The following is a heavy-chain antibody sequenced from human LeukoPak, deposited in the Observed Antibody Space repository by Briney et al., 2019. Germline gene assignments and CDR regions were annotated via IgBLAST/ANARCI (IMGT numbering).Heavy chain of an antibody. J-gene: IGHJ4*02. CDR2: IYYSGST. Sequence: SETLSLTCTVSGGSISSYYWSWIRQPPGKGLEWIGYIYYSGSTNYNPSLKSRVTISVDTSKNQFSLKLSSVTAADTAVYYCARDRYSYGWRGFDYWGQGTLVTVCS. V-gene: IGHV4-59*01. CDR1: GGSISSYY. CDR3: ARDRYSYGWRGFDY. D-gene: IGHD5-18*01.